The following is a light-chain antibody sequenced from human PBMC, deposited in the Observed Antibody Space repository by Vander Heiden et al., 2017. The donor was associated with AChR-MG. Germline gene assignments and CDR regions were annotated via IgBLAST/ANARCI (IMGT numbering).Light chain of an antibody. CDR1: SSDVGGYNY. CDR3: SSYTSSSTRV. J-gene: IGLJ3*02. CDR2: DVS. Sequence: QSALTPPASVSGSPRQSITISCTGTSSDVGGYNYVSWYQQHPGKAPKLMIYDVSNRPSGVSNRFSGSKSGNTASLTISGLQAEDEADYYCSSYTSSSTRVFGGGTKLTVL. V-gene: IGLV2-14*03.